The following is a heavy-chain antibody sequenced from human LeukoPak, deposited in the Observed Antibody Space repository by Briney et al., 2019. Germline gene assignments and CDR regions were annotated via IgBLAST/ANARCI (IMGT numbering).Heavy chain of an antibody. CDR1: GFTFSHYG. J-gene: IGHJ4*02. Sequence: GGSLRLSCAASGFTFSHYGLHWVRQAPGKGLEWVALISYDGSNKNYADSVRGRFTTSRDNSENTLYLQMNSLRADDTAVYYCATTAGGNYYGSGSYYPSGGYWGQGTLVTVSS. CDR3: ATTAGGNYYGSGSYYPSGGY. CDR2: ISYDGSNK. D-gene: IGHD3-10*01. V-gene: IGHV3-30*03.